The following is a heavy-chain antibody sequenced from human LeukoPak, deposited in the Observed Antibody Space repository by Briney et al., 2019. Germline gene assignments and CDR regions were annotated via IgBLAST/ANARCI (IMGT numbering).Heavy chain of an antibody. J-gene: IGHJ4*02. V-gene: IGHV3-48*01. D-gene: IGHD1-26*01. CDR1: GFTFSSNS. CDR3: ARTSGSYYGHFDY. CDR2: ISSSSSTI. Sequence: PGGSLRLPCAASGFTFSSNSMSWVRQAPGKGLEWVSYISSSSSTIYYADSVKGRFTISRDNAKNSLYLQMNSLRAEDTAVYYCARTSGSYYGHFDYWGQGTLVTVSS.